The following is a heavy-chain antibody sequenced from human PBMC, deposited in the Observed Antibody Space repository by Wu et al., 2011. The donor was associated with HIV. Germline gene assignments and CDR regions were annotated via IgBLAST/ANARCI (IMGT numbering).Heavy chain of an antibody. D-gene: IGHD2-15*01. CDR2: INPNNGGT. CDR1: GYTFTGYY. CDR3: ARPYCSGGNCLGFDY. Sequence: QVQLVQSGAEVKKPGASVKLSCKISGYTFTGYYMYWVRQAPGQGLEWMGWINPNNGGTNYAQKFQGRVTMTRDTSISTAYMELSRLRSDDTAVYYCARPYCSGGNCLGFDYWGQGTLVTVSS. V-gene: IGHV1-2*02. J-gene: IGHJ4*02.